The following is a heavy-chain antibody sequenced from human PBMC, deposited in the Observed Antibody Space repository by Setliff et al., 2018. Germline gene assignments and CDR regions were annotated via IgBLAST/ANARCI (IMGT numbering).Heavy chain of an antibody. Sequence: GGSLRLSCATSGFTFSSYAMSWVRQAPGKGLEWVSAMSASGTSTYHADSVKGRFTISGDNSKNILYLQMNSLRPEDTAVYYCARFAKCGGHCWNDYWGQGTRVTVSS. CDR3: ARFAKCGGHCWNDY. D-gene: IGHD2-21*02. V-gene: IGHV3-23*01. CDR1: GFTFSSYA. CDR2: MSASGTST. J-gene: IGHJ4*02.